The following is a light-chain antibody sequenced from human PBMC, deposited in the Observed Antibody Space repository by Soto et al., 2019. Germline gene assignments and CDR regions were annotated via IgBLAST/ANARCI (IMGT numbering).Light chain of an antibody. CDR1: SSDIGAYDY. CDR3: ISYIISSPHLNV. V-gene: IGLV2-14*03. CDR2: DVS. J-gene: IGLJ1*01. Sequence: QSVLTQPAAVSGSPGQSITISCTGTSSDIGAYDYVSWYQQHPGGVPKLLIYDVSSRPSGVSSRFSGSKSGNPASLTISGLRPDEESDYSCISYIISSPHLNVFGTATKAPVL.